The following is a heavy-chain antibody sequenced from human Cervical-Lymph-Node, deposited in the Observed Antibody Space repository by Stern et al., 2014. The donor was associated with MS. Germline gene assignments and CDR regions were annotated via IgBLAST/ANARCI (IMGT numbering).Heavy chain of an antibody. V-gene: IGHV4-61*02. Sequence: QVKLQESGPGLVKPSQTLSLTCAVSGGSISSPDHYWAWIRQPAGEGLEWFGRLRATGTVSYNRALAGRVTISRDTSIGQVSLKLTSVTAADTAIYYCAREAVVVSHATGHDSWGQGILVTVSS. J-gene: IGHJ4*02. CDR3: AREAVVVSHATGHDS. CDR1: GGSISSPDHY. CDR2: LRATGTV. D-gene: IGHD2-21*01.